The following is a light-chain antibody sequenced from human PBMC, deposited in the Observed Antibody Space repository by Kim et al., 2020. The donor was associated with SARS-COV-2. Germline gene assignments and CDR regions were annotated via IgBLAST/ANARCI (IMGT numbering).Light chain of an antibody. V-gene: IGKV3-20*01. J-gene: IGKJ2*01. CDR2: GAS. CDR1: QSVSSY. CDR3: QQYGFSPNT. Sequence: SWSPGERATLSCRASQSVSSYLAWYQQKPGQAPRLLIHGASSRATGIPGRFSGSGSGTDFTLTISRLEPGDFAVYYCQQYGFSPNTFGQGTKLEI.